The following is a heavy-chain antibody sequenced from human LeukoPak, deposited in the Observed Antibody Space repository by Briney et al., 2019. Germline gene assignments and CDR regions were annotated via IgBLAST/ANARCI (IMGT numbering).Heavy chain of an antibody. D-gene: IGHD2-2*01. CDR3: ARSVPAATAPLDY. J-gene: IGHJ4*02. Sequence: SETLSLTCTVSGGSISSSSYYWGWIRQPPGKGLGWIGSIYYSGSTYYNPSLKSRVTISVDTSKNQFSLKLSSVTAADTAVYYCARSVPAATAPLDYWGQGTLVTVSS. V-gene: IGHV4-39*01. CDR1: GGSISSSSYY. CDR2: IYYSGST.